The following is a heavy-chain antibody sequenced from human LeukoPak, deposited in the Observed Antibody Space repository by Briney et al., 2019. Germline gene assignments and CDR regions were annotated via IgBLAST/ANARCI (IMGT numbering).Heavy chain of an antibody. CDR1: GYSFTSFY. D-gene: IGHD2-2*01. V-gene: IGHV5-51*01. CDR2: IWSGDSET. CDR3: ARQRDGTYASYCFDS. Sequence: GESLKISCKGSGYSFTSFYIGWVRQMPGKGLEWLGIIWSGDSETRYSPPFQGQVTISVDKSTSTAYLQWSSLRASDTAIYYCARQRDGTYASYCFDSWGQGTLATVSS. J-gene: IGHJ4*02.